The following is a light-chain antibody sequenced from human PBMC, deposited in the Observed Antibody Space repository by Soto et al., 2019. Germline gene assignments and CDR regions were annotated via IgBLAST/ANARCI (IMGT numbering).Light chain of an antibody. V-gene: IGKV3-15*01. J-gene: IGKJ2*01. Sequence: EIVMTQSPATLSVSPGDRANLSCRASQSVSTNLAWYQQNPGQAPRLLIYDASTRATGIPARFSGSGSGTEFTLTISSLQSEDFAVYYCHQYNDWPPRDTFGQGTKLEIK. CDR2: DAS. CDR3: HQYNDWPPRDT. CDR1: QSVSTN.